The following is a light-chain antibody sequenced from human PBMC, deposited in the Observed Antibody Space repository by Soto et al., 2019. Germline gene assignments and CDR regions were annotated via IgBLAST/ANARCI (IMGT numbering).Light chain of an antibody. Sequence: EIVLTQSPGTLSLSPGERATLSCRASQSVSSSYLAWYQQKPGQAPRLLIYGVSSRATGIPDRFSGSGSGTDFTLTISRLEPEDCAVYYCQQYGSSPLYTFGQGTKLDIK. CDR2: GVS. CDR1: QSVSSSY. V-gene: IGKV3-20*01. CDR3: QQYGSSPLYT. J-gene: IGKJ2*01.